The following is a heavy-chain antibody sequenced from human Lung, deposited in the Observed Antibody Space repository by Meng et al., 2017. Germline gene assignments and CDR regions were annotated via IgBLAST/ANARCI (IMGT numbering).Heavy chain of an antibody. J-gene: IGHJ4*02. D-gene: IGHD4-11*01. CDR2: INHSGST. CDR3: ARGPTTMAHDFDY. CDR1: GGSFSDYY. Sequence: QVHLQLWGHGLLKPSETLSLPCVVFGGSFSDYYWSWIRQPPGKGLEWIGEINHSGSTNYNPSLESRATISVDTSQNNLSLKLSSVTATDSAVYYCARGPTTMAHDFDYWGQGTLVTVSS. V-gene: IGHV4-34*01.